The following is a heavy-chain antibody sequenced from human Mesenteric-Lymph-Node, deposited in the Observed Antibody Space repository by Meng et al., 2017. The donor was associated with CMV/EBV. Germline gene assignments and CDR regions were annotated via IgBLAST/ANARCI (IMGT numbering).Heavy chain of an antibody. D-gene: IGHD6-6*01. CDR2: ISGSGGST. V-gene: IGHV3-23*01. CDR1: GFTFSSYA. CDR3: AKDQGGSGSSRSFDH. Sequence: GESLKISCAASGFTFSSYAMSWVRQAPGKGLEWVSAISGSGGSTYYADSVKGRFTISRDNSKNTLYLQMNSLRAEDTAVYYCAKDQGGSGSSRSFDHWGQGTLVTVSS. J-gene: IGHJ4*02.